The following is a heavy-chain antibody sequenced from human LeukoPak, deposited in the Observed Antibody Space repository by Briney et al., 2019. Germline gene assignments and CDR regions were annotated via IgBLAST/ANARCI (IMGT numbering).Heavy chain of an antibody. J-gene: IGHJ4*02. Sequence: TSQTLSLTCTVSGGSISSGDYYWSWIRQPPGKGLEWIGYIYYSGSTYYNPSLKSRDTISVDTSKNQFSLKLSSVTAADTAVYYCARDWPYSSGWNGFDYWGQGTLVTVSS. CDR1: GGSISSGDYY. CDR3: ARDWPYSSGWNGFDY. D-gene: IGHD6-19*01. V-gene: IGHV4-30-4*01. CDR2: IYYSGST.